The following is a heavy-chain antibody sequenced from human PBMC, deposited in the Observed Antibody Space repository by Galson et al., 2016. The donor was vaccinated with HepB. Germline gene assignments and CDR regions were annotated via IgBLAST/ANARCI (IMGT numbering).Heavy chain of an antibody. D-gene: IGHD6-19*01. CDR3: AHRSPQWLTLDY. Sequence: PALVKPTQTLTLTCTFSGSSLSTIGVGVGWIRQPPGKALEWLALIYWNDDKYYSPSLRSRLTITKDTSKNQVVLTMTNVDPVDTATYYCAHRSPQWLTLDYWGQGTLVTVSS. J-gene: IGHJ4*02. V-gene: IGHV2-5*01. CDR1: GSSLSTIGVG. CDR2: IYWNDDK.